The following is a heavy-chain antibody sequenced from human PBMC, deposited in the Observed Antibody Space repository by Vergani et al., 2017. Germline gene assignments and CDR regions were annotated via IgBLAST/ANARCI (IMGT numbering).Heavy chain of an antibody. CDR3: VRDQVTMLRGSDALDI. Sequence: EVQLVESGGDLVQPGRSLRLSCTASGFTFGYYAMDWFRKAPGQGLEWVGGIRSKAYGQATIYAASVKGRFTISRDDSKSIAYLQMNNLQTEDTAMYYCVRDQVTMLRGSDALDIWGQGTMVTVSS. D-gene: IGHD3-10*01. CDR1: GFTFGYYA. CDR2: IRSKAYGQAT. V-gene: IGHV3-49*03. J-gene: IGHJ3*02.